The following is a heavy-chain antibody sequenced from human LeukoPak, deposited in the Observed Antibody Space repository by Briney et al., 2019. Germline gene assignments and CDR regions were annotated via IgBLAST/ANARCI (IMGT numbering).Heavy chain of an antibody. CDR3: ARVIRESSGWLPLGY. CDR2: IKQDGSEK. Sequence: GGSLRLSCAASGFTFSDYYMSWIRQAPGKGLEWVADIKQDGSEKYYVDSVKGRFTISRDNAKNSLYLQMNSLRAEDTAVYYCARVIRESSGWLPLGYWGQGTLVTVSS. D-gene: IGHD6-19*01. V-gene: IGHV3-7*01. CDR1: GFTFSDYY. J-gene: IGHJ4*02.